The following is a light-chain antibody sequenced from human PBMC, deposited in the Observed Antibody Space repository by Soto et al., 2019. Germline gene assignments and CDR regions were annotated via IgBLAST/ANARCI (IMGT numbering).Light chain of an antibody. CDR3: QSYDSSLSGWV. CDR1: SSNIGAGYD. Sequence: QSVLTQPPSVSGAPGQRVTISCTESSSNIGAGYDVQWYQQLPGTAPKLLIYGNSNRPSGVPDRFSGSKSSTSASLAITGLQAEDEADYYSQSYDSSLSGWVFRGGTKVTVL. CDR2: GNS. J-gene: IGLJ3*02. V-gene: IGLV1-40*01.